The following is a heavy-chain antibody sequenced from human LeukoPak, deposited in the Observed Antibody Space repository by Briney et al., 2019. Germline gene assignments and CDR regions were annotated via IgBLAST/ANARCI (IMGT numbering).Heavy chain of an antibody. D-gene: IGHD2/OR15-2a*01. J-gene: IGHJ4*02. CDR1: GFTFSTYA. CDR2: ISYDGTNK. V-gene: IGHV3-30-3*01. CDR3: ARDLWGANSY. Sequence: GGSLRLSCAASGFTFSTYAMHWVRQAPDKGLEWMAVISYDGTNKYYSDSVKGRFTISRDNSKNTLYLQMNSLRAEDTAVYYCARDLWGANSYWGQGSLVTVSS.